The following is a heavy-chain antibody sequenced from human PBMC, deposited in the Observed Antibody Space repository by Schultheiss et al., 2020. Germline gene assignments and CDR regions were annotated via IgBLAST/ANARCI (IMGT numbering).Heavy chain of an antibody. V-gene: IGHV2-5*02. CDR1: GFSLSTSGVG. CDR3: ARMRYSSSSCDY. Sequence: SGPTLVKPTQTLTLTCTFSGFSLSTSGVGVGWIRQPPGKALEWLALIYWDDDKRYSTSLKSRLTISKDTSKSQVVLTMTNMDPVDTATYYCARMRYSSSSCDYWGQGTLVTVSS. CDR2: IYWDDDK. J-gene: IGHJ4*02. D-gene: IGHD6-6*01.